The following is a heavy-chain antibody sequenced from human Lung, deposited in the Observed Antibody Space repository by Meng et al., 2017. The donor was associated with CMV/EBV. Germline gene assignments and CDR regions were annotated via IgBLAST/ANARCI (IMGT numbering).Heavy chain of an antibody. D-gene: IGHD2-21*02. CDR3: ARDRLVTTFYYFYGMDF. V-gene: IGHV3-7*01. J-gene: IGHJ6*02. CDR2: IKQDGSEK. Sequence: SCAASGLTFRTYWMTWVRQVPGKGLEWVANIKQDGSEKYYVDSVKGRFTISRDNTKNSVFLQMNSLRAEDTAVYYCARDRLVTTFYYFYGMDFWGQGXTVTVSS. CDR1: GLTFRTYW.